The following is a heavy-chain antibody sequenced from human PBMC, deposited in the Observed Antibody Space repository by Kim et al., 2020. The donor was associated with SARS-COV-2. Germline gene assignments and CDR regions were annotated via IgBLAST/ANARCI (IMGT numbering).Heavy chain of an antibody. CDR3: ASEGSSSRLFDP. D-gene: IGHD6-13*01. CDR2: ISSSSSYI. CDR1: GFTFSSYS. J-gene: IGHJ5*02. V-gene: IGHV3-21*01. Sequence: GGSLRLSCAASGFTFSSYSMNWVRQAPGKGLEWVSSISSSSSYIYYADSVKGRFTISRDNAKNSLYLQMNSLRAEDTAVYYCASEGSSSRLFDPCGQGTLFTVSS.